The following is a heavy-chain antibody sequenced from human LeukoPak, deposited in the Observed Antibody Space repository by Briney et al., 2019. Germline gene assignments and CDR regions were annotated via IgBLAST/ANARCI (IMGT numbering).Heavy chain of an antibody. Sequence: SETLSLTCGVSGGAITNYYWNWIRQAPGKGLEWLGYIYYTGSTTYNPSVKSRITISLDTSKKQISLKLRSVTAADTAVYYCAREMATFPRWEIDPWGQGTLVTVSS. CDR1: GGAITNYY. D-gene: IGHD5-24*01. CDR2: IYYTGST. CDR3: AREMATFPRWEIDP. V-gene: IGHV4-59*01. J-gene: IGHJ5*02.